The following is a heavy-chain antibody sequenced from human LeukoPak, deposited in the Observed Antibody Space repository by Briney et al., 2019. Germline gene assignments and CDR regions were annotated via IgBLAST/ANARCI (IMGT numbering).Heavy chain of an antibody. D-gene: IGHD6-19*01. Sequence: GGSLRLSCAASGSTFSSFDMSWVRQAPGKGLEWVSAMSGGGGSTYYADSVKGRFTISRDNSKNTLYLQMNSLRAEDTAIYYCAKRNLRAVAPGYWGQGTLVAVSS. CDR1: GSTFSSFD. V-gene: IGHV3-23*01. CDR2: MSGGGGST. J-gene: IGHJ4*02. CDR3: AKRNLRAVAPGY.